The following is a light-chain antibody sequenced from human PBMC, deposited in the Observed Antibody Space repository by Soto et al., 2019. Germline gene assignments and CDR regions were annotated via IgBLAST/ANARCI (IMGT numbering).Light chain of an antibody. CDR3: QQYNSYPYT. CDR2: DAS. V-gene: IGKV1-5*01. Sequence: DIQMTQSPSTLSASVGDRVTITCRASQSISSWLAWYQQKPGKAPKLLIYDASSLESGVQSRFSGSGSGTEFTLTNSSLQPDDFATSYCQQYNSYPYTFGQGTKLEIK. J-gene: IGKJ2*01. CDR1: QSISSW.